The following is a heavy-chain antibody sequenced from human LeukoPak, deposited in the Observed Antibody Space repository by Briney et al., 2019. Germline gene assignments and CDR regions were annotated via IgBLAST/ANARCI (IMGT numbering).Heavy chain of an antibody. CDR3: AKDRYSSSSWYIFDY. D-gene: IGHD6-13*01. J-gene: IGHJ4*02. V-gene: IGHV3-9*01. CDR2: ISWNSGSI. CDR1: GFTFDDYA. Sequence: PGRSLRLSCAASGFTFDDYAMHWVRHAPGKGLEWVSGISWNSGSIGYADSVKGRFTISRDNAKNSLYLQMNSLRAEDTALYYCAKDRYSSSSWYIFDYWGQGTLVTVSS.